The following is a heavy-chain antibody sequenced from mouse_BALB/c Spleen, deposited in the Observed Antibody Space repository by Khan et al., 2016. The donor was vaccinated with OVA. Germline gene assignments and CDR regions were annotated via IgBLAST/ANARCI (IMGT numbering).Heavy chain of an antibody. Sequence: VQLKESGPGLVKPSQSLSLTCTVTGYSITNDYAWNWIRQFPGNKLEWMGYISSTGSTSYNPSLKSRISITRDTSKNQFFLQLRSVTSEDTATYYCARSLYYNCGYALDYWGRGTSVTVSS. CDR3: ARSLYYNCGYALDY. CDR2: ISSTGST. V-gene: IGHV3-2*02. CDR1: GYSITNDYA. J-gene: IGHJ4*01. D-gene: IGHD2-1*01.